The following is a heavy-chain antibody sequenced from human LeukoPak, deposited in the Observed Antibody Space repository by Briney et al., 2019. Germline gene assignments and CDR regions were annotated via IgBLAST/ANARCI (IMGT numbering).Heavy chain of an antibody. J-gene: IGHJ6*02. CDR3: ARNTGTSSRDYGLDV. D-gene: IGHD1-14*01. CDR1: GFTFSSYG. Sequence: VRSLRLSCAASGFTFSSYGMHWVRQAPGKGLEWVAVIWYDGSNKYYADSVKGRFTISRDNSKNTLYLQMNSLRAEDTAVYYCARNTGTSSRDYGLDVWGQGTTVTVSS. V-gene: IGHV3-33*01. CDR2: IWYDGSNK.